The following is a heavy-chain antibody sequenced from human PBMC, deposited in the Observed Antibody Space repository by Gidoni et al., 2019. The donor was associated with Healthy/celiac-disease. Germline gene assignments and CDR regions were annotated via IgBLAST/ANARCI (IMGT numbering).Heavy chain of an antibody. CDR2: IWYDGSNK. J-gene: IGHJ6*02. D-gene: IGHD2-2*01. V-gene: IGHV3-33*01. CDR1: GFTFSSYG. Sequence: QVQLVESGGGVVQPGRSLRLSCAASGFTFSSYGMHWVRQAPGKGLEGVAVIWYDGSNKYYADSVKGRFTISRDNSKNTLYLQMNSLRAEDTAVYYCARDVLVVVPFGYYYYGMDVWGQGTTVTVSS. CDR3: ARDVLVVVPFGYYYYGMDV.